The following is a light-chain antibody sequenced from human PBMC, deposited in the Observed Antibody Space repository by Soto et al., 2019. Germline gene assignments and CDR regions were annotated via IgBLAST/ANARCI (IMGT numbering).Light chain of an antibody. CDR2: YAS. CDR3: QQYNNGPPFT. CDR1: QSVRNN. V-gene: IGKV3-15*01. J-gene: IGKJ5*01. Sequence: EIMMTQSPATLSVSPGERATLSCRASQSVRNNLAWYQQKPGQAPRLLIYYASTRATGIPARFSGSGSGTEVTLTISTLQSEDFALYYCQQYNNGPPFTFGQWTRLEIK.